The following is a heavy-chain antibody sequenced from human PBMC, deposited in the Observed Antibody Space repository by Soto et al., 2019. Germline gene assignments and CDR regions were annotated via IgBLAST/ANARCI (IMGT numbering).Heavy chain of an antibody. CDR1: GFTFSSYW. Sequence: GGSLRLSCAASGFTFSSYWMSWVRQAPGKGLEWVANIKQDGSEKYYVDSVKGRFTISRDNAKNSLYLQMNSLRAEDTALYYCARDTGYYDSSGYPDYWGQGTLVTV. V-gene: IGHV3-7*01. D-gene: IGHD3-22*01. CDR3: ARDTGYYDSSGYPDY. CDR2: IKQDGSEK. J-gene: IGHJ4*02.